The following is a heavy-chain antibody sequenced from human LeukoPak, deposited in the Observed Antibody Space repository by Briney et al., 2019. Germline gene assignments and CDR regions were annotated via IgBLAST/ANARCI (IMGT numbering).Heavy chain of an antibody. CDR3: ARDLWGSGIDN. Sequence: SETLSLTCTVSGGSISSDYWSWIRQPPGKGLERIGYIYYSGSTNYNPSLKSRVTISVDTSKNQFSLELSSVTAADTAVYYCARDLWGSGIDNWGQGTLVTVSS. CDR2: IYYSGST. J-gene: IGHJ4*02. CDR1: GGSISSDY. V-gene: IGHV4-59*01. D-gene: IGHD3-10*01.